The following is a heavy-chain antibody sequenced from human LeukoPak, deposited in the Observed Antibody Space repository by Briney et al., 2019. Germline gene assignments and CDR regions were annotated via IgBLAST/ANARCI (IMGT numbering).Heavy chain of an antibody. CDR3: ARSISKLLWFGELSAEYFQH. Sequence: GGSLRLSCAASGFTFSSYWMSWVRQAPGKGLEWVSSISSSSSYIYYADSVKGRFTISRDNAKNSLYLQMNSLRAEDTAVYYCARSISKLLWFGELSAEYFQHWGQGTLVTVSS. J-gene: IGHJ1*01. V-gene: IGHV3-21*01. CDR2: ISSSSSYI. CDR1: GFTFSSYW. D-gene: IGHD3-10*01.